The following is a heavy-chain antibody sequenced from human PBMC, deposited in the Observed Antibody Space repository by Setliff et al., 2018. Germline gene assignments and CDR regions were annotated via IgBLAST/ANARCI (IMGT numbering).Heavy chain of an antibody. D-gene: IGHD6-13*01. CDR3: ATGPVLIEGSSWFILDY. Sequence: GSVKVSCKVSGYTLTELSRHWVRQAPGKGLEWMGGFDPEDGETIYAQKFQGRVTMTEDTSTDTAYMELSSLRSEDTAVYYCATGPVLIEGSSWFILDYWGQGTLVTVSS. J-gene: IGHJ4*02. CDR1: GYTLTELS. V-gene: IGHV1-24*01. CDR2: FDPEDGET.